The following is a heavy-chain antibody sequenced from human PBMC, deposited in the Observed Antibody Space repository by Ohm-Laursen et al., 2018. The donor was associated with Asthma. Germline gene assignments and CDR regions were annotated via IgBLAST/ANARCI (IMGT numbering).Heavy chain of an antibody. CDR3: ARLRYYYDSGSYFGDY. D-gene: IGHD3-10*01. V-gene: IGHV3-48*04. CDR1: GYTFSRYS. CDR2: ISSSDTTI. Sequence: GSLRLSCSASGYTFSRYSIHWVRQIPGKGLEWVSYISSSDTTIYYADSVKGRFTISRDNAKNSMYLQMNSLRAEDTAVYYCARLRYYYDSGSYFGDYWGQGTLVTVSS. J-gene: IGHJ4*02.